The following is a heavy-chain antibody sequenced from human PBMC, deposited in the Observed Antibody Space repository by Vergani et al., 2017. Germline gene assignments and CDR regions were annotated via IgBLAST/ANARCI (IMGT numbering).Heavy chain of an antibody. CDR2: INPSGGST. CDR1: GYTFTSYY. D-gene: IGHD6-13*01. Sequence: QVQLVQSGAEVKKPGASVKVSCKASGYTFTSYYMHWVRQAPGQGLEWMGIINPSGGSTSYAQKFQGRVTITADKSTSTAYMELSSLRSEDTAVYYCARDRYSSSLGRGYYFDYWGQGTLVTVSS. V-gene: IGHV1-46*01. CDR3: ARDRYSSSLGRGYYFDY. J-gene: IGHJ4*02.